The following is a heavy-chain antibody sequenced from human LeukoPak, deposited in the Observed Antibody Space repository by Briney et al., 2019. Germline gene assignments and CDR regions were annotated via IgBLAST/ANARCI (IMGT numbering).Heavy chain of an antibody. Sequence: GGSLRLSCAASGFTFSSYSMNWVRQAPGKGREWVSYISSSSSTIYYADSVKGRFTISRDNAKNSLYLQMNSLRAEDAAVYYCSRETFRYRGSSFDYWGQGTLVTVSS. CDR2: ISSSSSTI. V-gene: IGHV3-48*01. CDR3: SRETFRYRGSSFDY. CDR1: GFTFSSYS. D-gene: IGHD1-26*01. J-gene: IGHJ4*02.